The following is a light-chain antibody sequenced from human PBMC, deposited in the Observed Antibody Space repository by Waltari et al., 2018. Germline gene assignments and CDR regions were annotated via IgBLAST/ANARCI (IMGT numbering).Light chain of an antibody. CDR3: QQYNNWRT. J-gene: IGKJ1*01. CDR2: GAS. CDR1: QSVSSN. Sequence: EIVMTQSPATLSVSPGERATLSCRASQSVSSNLAWYQHKPGQAPRVPIYGASVRPAGIPARFSGSGSGTEFTLTISSLQSEDFAIYYCQQYNNWRTFGQGTKVEIK. V-gene: IGKV3-15*01.